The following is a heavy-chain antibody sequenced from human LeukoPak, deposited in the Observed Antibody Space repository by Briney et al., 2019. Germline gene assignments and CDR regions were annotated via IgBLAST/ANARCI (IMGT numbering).Heavy chain of an antibody. D-gene: IGHD3-10*02. Sequence: GGSLRLSCAASRFPFSRYSMNWVRQAPGEGPEWVSSISSSSSNKDYVDSVKGRFTVSRDNAKNSLYLQMDSLRAEDTAVFYCAELGITMIGGVWGKGTTVTISS. CDR1: RFPFSRYS. V-gene: IGHV3-21*01. J-gene: IGHJ6*04. CDR3: AELGITMIGGV. CDR2: ISSSSSNK.